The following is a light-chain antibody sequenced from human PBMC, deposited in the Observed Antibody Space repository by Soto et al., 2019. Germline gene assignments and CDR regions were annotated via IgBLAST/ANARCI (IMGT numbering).Light chain of an antibody. CDR2: EAT. Sequence: QSVLTQSASVSGSPGQSITISCTGSSSDVGSYTFVSWYQHHPDKAPKLMIYEATKRPSGVSHRFSGSKSGNTASLTISGLQAEDEGEYYCCSYAGSMTWVFGGGTKLTVL. V-gene: IGLV2-23*01. J-gene: IGLJ3*02. CDR3: CSYAGSMTWV. CDR1: SSDVGSYTF.